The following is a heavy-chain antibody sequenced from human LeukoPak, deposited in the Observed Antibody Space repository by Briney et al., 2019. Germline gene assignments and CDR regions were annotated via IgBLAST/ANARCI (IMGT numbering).Heavy chain of an antibody. CDR1: GFTFSSYE. Sequence: GGSLRLSCAASGFTFSSYEMNWVRQAPGKGLEWVSYISSSGSTIYYADSVKGRFTISRDNAKNSLYLQMNSLRAEDTAVYYCARGSVLLWFGEPPDYWGQGTLVTVSS. J-gene: IGHJ4*02. CDR2: ISSSGSTI. CDR3: ARGSVLLWFGEPPDY. V-gene: IGHV3-48*03. D-gene: IGHD3-10*01.